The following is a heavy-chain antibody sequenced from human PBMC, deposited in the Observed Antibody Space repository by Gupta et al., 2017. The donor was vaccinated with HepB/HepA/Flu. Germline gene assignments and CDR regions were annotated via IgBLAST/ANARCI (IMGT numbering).Heavy chain of an antibody. D-gene: IGHD4-11*01. V-gene: IGHV3-30*18. Sequence: QVQLVESGGGVVQPGRSLRLSCAASGVTFSTYAMHWVRQGPGKGLGWVAVASYDRHYTVYAESVKGRFTISRDNSKNTLFLQMTSLKPDDTAVYYCEKGGAHAASNVEYVQHGGQGTLVTVSS. J-gene: IGHJ1*01. CDR2: ASYDRHYT. CDR3: EKGGAHAASNVEYVQH. CDR1: GVTFSTYA.